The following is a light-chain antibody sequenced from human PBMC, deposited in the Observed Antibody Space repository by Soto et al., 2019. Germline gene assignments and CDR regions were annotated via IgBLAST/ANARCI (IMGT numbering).Light chain of an antibody. CDR2: GAS. Sequence: EIVMTQSPATLSVSPGERATLSCRASQSVSSNLAWYQQKPGQAPRLLIYGASTRATDIPARFSGSGSGTEFTLTLSSLQSEDFAVYYCQQYNNWPHTFDEGTKVDIK. CDR1: QSVSSN. CDR3: QQYNNWPHT. V-gene: IGKV3-15*01. J-gene: IGKJ4*02.